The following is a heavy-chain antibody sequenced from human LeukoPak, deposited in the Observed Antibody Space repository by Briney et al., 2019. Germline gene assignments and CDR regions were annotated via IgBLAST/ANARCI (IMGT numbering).Heavy chain of an antibody. CDR2: INHSGST. CDR3: ARGGYCGGDCYLDY. J-gene: IGHJ4*02. D-gene: IGHD2-21*02. CDR1: GGSFSGYY. V-gene: IGHV4-34*01. Sequence: PSETLSLTCAVYGGSFSGYYWSWIRQPPGKGLEWIGEINHSGSTNYNPSLKSRVTISVDTSKNQFSLKLSSVTAADTAVYYCARGGYCGGDCYLDYWGPGTLVTVSS.